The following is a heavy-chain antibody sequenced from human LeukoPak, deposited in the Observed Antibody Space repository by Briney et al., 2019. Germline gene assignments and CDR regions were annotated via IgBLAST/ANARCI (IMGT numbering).Heavy chain of an antibody. J-gene: IGHJ6*03. V-gene: IGHV4-38-2*02. CDR1: GYSISNGYY. D-gene: IGHD6-13*01. CDR2: IYHSGST. CDR3: ARDIKQLVHYYYYYMDV. Sequence: SETLSLTCTVSGYSISNGYYWGWIRQPPGKGLEWIGNIYHSGSTYYNPSLKSRVTISVDKSKNQFSLKLSSVTAADTAVYYCARDIKQLVHYYYYYMDVWGKGTTVTVSS.